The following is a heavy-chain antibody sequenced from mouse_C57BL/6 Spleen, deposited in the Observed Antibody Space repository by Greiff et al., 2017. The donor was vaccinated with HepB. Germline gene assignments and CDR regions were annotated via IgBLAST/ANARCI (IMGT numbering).Heavy chain of an antibody. Sequence: VQLQQSGPELVKPGASVKISCKASGYTFTDYYMNWVKQSHGKSLEWIGDINPNNGGTSYNQKFKGKATLTVDKSSSTAYMELRSLTSEDSAVYYCARGNYRARFDYWGQGTTLTVSS. CDR1: GYTFTDYY. J-gene: IGHJ2*01. CDR2: INPNNGGT. CDR3: ARGNYRARFDY. D-gene: IGHD2-12*01. V-gene: IGHV1-26*01.